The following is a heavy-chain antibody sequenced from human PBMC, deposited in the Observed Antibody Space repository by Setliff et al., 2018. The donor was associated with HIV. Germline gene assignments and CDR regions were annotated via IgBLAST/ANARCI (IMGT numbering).Heavy chain of an antibody. V-gene: IGHV3-30*02. CDR3: AKDMNYNNDYPGVLGS. CDR2: IRYDGSNK. Sequence: SCKASGYAFTSQFMHWVRQAPGKGLEWVAFIRYDGSNKYYADSVKGRFTISRDNSKNTLYLEMTSLRAEDTAVYHCAKDMNYNNDYPGVLGSWGRGTLVTVSS. D-gene: IGHD3-16*01. J-gene: IGHJ4*02. CDR1: GYAFTSQF.